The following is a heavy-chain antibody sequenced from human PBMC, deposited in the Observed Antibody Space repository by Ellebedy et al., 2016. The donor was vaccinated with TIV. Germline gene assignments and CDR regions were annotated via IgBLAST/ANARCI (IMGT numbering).Heavy chain of an antibody. CDR2: IYYSGST. CDR1: H. V-gene: IGHV4-30-4*08. D-gene: IGHD6-6*01. CDR3: ARGDSSSSRVYY. Sequence: HMSWVRQPPGKGLEWIGYIYYSGSTYYNPSLKSRVTISVGTSKNQFSLRLSSVTAADTAVYYCARGDSSSSRVYYWGQGTLVTVSS. J-gene: IGHJ4*02.